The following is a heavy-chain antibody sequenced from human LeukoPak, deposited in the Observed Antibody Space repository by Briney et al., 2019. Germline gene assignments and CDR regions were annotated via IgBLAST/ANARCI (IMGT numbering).Heavy chain of an antibody. CDR1: GFTFDDYA. Sequence: GRSLRLSCAASGFTFDDYAMHWVRQAPGKGLEWVSGISWNSGSIGYADSVKGRFTISRDNAKNSLYLQMNSLRAEDTAVYYCAKDEMAVAGPHYFDYWGQGTLVTVSS. D-gene: IGHD6-19*01. V-gene: IGHV3-9*01. J-gene: IGHJ4*02. CDR2: ISWNSGSI. CDR3: AKDEMAVAGPHYFDY.